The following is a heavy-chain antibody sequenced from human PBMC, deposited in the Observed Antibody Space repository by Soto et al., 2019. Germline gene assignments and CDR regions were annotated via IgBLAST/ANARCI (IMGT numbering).Heavy chain of an antibody. CDR3: ARCLNYDRFWWFDP. CDR2: IIPIFGTA. Sequence: SVKVSCKASGGTFSSYAISWVRQAPGQGLEWMGGIIPIFGTANYAQKFQGRVTITADESTSTAYMELSSLRSEDTAVYYCARCLNYDRFWWFDPWGQGTLVTVSS. J-gene: IGHJ5*02. V-gene: IGHV1-69*13. D-gene: IGHD1-7*01. CDR1: GGTFSSYA.